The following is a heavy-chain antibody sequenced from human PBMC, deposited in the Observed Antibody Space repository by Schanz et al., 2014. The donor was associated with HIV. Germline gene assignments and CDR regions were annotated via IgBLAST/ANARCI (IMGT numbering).Heavy chain of an antibody. J-gene: IGHJ6*02. V-gene: IGHV3-30*09. CDR1: GLTFSSSI. D-gene: IGHD1-20*01. CDR3: AKTSITLGMDV. CDR2: RSHDGFSK. Sequence: VQLVESGGGLVQPGGSLRLSCTASGLTFSSSIMHWVRRAPGKGLEWVAGRSHDGFSKYFADSVKGRFAISREDSKNTVHLQMDSLRAEDTAIYYCAKTSITLGMDVWGQGTTVTVSS.